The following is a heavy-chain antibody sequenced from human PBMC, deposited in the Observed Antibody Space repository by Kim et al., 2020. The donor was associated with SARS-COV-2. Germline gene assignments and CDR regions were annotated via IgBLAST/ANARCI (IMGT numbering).Heavy chain of an antibody. V-gene: IGHV4-30-2*01. J-gene: IGHJ4*02. CDR3: ARALGRFLEWLYFDY. Sequence: PSRKSRVNISVDRSKNQFSLKLSSVTAADTAVYYCARALGRFLEWLYFDYWGQGTLVTVSS. D-gene: IGHD3-3*01.